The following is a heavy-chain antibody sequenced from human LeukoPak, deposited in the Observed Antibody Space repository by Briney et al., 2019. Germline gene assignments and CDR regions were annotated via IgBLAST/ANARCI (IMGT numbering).Heavy chain of an antibody. CDR2: INYSART. V-gene: IGHV4-39*07. CDR1: SGSISSSNYY. J-gene: IGHJ3*02. D-gene: IGHD1-26*01. Sequence: SETLSLTCTVSSGSISSSNYYWGWIRQAPGKGLEWIGSINYSARTYYNPSLKGRVTISVDTSKNQFSLKLSSVTAADTAVYYCARDLSGSFYYAFDIWGQGTMVTVSS. CDR3: ARDLSGSFYYAFDI.